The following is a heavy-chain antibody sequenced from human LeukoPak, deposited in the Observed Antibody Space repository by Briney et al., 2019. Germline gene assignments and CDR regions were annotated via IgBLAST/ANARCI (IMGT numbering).Heavy chain of an antibody. CDR3: ARLETYDSTLDY. CDR1: GGSISSNNW. D-gene: IGHD3-22*01. J-gene: IGHJ4*02. Sequence: SETLSLTCAVSGGSISSNNWWSWVRQPPGKGLEWIGEIYHGGSTNYNPSLKSRIAMSVDRSRNQFSLWLSSVTAADTAVYYCARLETYDSTLDYWGQGTLVTVSS. CDR2: IYHGGST. V-gene: IGHV4-4*02.